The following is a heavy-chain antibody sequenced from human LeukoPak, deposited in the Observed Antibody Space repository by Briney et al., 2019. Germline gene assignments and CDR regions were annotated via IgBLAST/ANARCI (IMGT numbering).Heavy chain of an antibody. CDR3: ARASSNYVY. CDR2: IYHSGST. D-gene: IGHD4-11*01. J-gene: IGHJ4*02. Sequence: SETLSLTCTVSGGSISSGGYYWSWIRQPPGKGLEWIGYIYHSGSTYYNPSLKSRVTISVDTSKNQFSLKLSSVTAADTAVYYCARASSNYVYWGQGTLVTVSS. V-gene: IGHV4-30-2*01. CDR1: GGSISSGGYY.